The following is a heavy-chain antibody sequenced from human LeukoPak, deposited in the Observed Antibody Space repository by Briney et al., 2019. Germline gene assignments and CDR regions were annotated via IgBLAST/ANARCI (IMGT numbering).Heavy chain of an antibody. CDR1: GVSISSSHYY. CDR3: ARSYYDFWSGYYRPNWFDP. Sequence: SETLSLTCTVSGVSISSSHYYWRWIRQPPAKGVEWNGSIYYSGSTYYNPSLKSRVTISVDTSKNQFSLKLSSVTAADTAVYYCARSYYDFWSGYYRPNWFDPWGQGTLVTVSS. J-gene: IGHJ5*02. D-gene: IGHD3-3*01. CDR2: IYYSGST. V-gene: IGHV4-39*01.